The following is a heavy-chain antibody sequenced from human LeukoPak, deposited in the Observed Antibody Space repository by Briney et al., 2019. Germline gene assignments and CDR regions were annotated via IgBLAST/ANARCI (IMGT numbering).Heavy chain of an antibody. J-gene: IGHJ4*02. CDR3: ARVGDWNDLVY. D-gene: IGHD1-1*01. Sequence: PSETLSLTCTVSGGSISSYYWSWIRQPPGKGLEWIGYIYYTGSTNYNPSLKSRVTISVDTSKNQFSLKLSSVTAADAAVYYCARVGDWNDLVYWGQGTLVTVSS. V-gene: IGHV4-59*01. CDR1: GGSISSYY. CDR2: IYYTGST.